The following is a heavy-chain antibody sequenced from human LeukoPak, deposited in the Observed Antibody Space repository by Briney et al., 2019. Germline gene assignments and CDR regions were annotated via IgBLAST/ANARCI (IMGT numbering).Heavy chain of an antibody. CDR3: ASLNI. J-gene: IGHJ3*02. Sequence: QPGGSLRLSCAASGFTFSSYAMSWVRQAPGKGLEWVANIKQDGSEKYYVDSVKGRFTISRDNAKNSLYLQMNSLRAEDTAVYYCASLNIWGQGTMVTVSS. CDR1: GFTFSSYA. V-gene: IGHV3-7*01. D-gene: IGHD3-9*01. CDR2: IKQDGSEK.